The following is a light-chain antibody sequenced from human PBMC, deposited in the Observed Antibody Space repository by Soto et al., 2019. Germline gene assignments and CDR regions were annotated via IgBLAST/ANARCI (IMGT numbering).Light chain of an antibody. V-gene: IGKV1-27*01. CDR3: QKYDSGPYT. Sequence: DIQMTQSPSSLSASVGDKVTITCRASQDISNYLAWYQQKPGKVPTLLIYAASTLQSGVPSRFSGTGSGTDFTLTISNLQPEDVATYYCQKYDSGPYTFGQGTKLEIK. J-gene: IGKJ2*01. CDR1: QDISNY. CDR2: AAS.